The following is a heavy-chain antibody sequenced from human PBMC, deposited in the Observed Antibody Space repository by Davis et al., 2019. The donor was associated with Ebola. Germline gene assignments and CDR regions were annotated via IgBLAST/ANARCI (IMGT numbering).Heavy chain of an antibody. CDR2: IKQDGSDK. D-gene: IGHD2-15*01. CDR3: ARGGQQYSFFDY. CDR1: GFTFSRYW. Sequence: PGGSLRLSCAASGFTFSRYWMHWVRQAPGKGLEWVANIKQDGSDKYYMDSVKGRFTVSSDNAKNSLYLQMNTLRAEDTAVYYCARGGQQYSFFDYWGQGSLVTVSS. V-gene: IGHV3-7*01. J-gene: IGHJ4*02.